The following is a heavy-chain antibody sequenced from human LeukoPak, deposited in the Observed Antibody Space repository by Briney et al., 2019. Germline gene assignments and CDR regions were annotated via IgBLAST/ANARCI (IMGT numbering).Heavy chain of an antibody. Sequence: PSETLSLTCTVSGGSISSSSYYWGWIRQPPGKGLEWIGSIYYSGSTYYNPSLKSRVTISVDTSKNQFSLKLSSVTAADTAIYYCARHTRGLYGVTAWFDPWGQGSLVTVSS. CDR1: GGSISSSSYY. V-gene: IGHV4-39*01. CDR2: IYYSGST. D-gene: IGHD4-17*01. J-gene: IGHJ5*02. CDR3: ARHTRGLYGVTAWFDP.